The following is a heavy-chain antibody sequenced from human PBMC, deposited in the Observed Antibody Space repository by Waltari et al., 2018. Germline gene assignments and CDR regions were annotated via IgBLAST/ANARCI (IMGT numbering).Heavy chain of an antibody. CDR2: IDNSGNTV. V-gene: IGHV3-48*03. J-gene: IGHJ6*03. CDR3: ARPSTEYYFYYYYMDV. Sequence: EVQVVESGGGLVQPGGSLRLSCTASGFTFSSYVLNWVRQAPGKGVEWISYIDNSGNTVYYADSVKGRFTISRDNAKNSLFLLMNSLRAEDTAVYYCARPSTEYYFYYYYMDVWGKGTTVTVS. CDR1: GFTFSSYV.